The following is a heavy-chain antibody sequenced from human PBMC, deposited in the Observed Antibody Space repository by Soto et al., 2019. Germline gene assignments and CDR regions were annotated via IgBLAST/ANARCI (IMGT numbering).Heavy chain of an antibody. Sequence: PGESLKISCKGSGYSFTSYWIGWVRQMPGKGLEWMGIIYPGGSDTRYSPSFQGQVTISADKSISTAYLQWSSLKASDTAMYYCARHMMSSTVTLSGMDVWGQGTTVTVSS. CDR2: IYPGGSDT. CDR3: ARHMMSSTVTLSGMDV. V-gene: IGHV5-51*01. J-gene: IGHJ6*02. CDR1: GYSFTSYW. D-gene: IGHD4-17*01.